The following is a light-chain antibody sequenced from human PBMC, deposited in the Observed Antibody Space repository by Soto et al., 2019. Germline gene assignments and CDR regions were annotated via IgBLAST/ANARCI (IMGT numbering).Light chain of an antibody. CDR3: QQYNNWPPRT. CDR1: QSVNSN. Sequence: EIVMTQSPATLSVSPGERATLSCRASQSVNSNLAWYQQKPGQAPRLLIYGASTRATGIPARFSGSGSGTDLTLTISSLQSEDFAVYYCQQYNNWPPRTFGQGTKLEIK. CDR2: GAS. J-gene: IGKJ2*01. V-gene: IGKV3-15*01.